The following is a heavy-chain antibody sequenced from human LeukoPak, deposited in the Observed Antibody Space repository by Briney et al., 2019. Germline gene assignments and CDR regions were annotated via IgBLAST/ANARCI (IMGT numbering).Heavy chain of an antibody. CDR3: ARDPRITMIVVVITEDAFDI. CDR2: IKQDGSEK. D-gene: IGHD3-22*01. CDR1: GFTFSSYW. Sequence: GGSLRLSCAASGFTFSSYWMSWVRQAPGKGLEWVANIKQDGSEKYYVDSVKGRFTISRDNAKNSLYLQMNSLRAEDTAVYYCARDPRITMIVVVITEDAFDIWGQGTMVTVSS. J-gene: IGHJ3*02. V-gene: IGHV3-7*01.